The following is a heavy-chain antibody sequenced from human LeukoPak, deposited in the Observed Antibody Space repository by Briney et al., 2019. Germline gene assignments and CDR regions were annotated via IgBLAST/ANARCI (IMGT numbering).Heavy chain of an antibody. D-gene: IGHD6-13*01. V-gene: IGHV3-7*01. CDR3: ARIGYSSSCTDY. CDR2: IKQDGSVK. J-gene: IGHJ4*02. CDR1: GFTFSNYW. Sequence: GGSLRLSCAASGFTFSNYWMSWVRQAPGKGLEWVANIKQDGSVKYYVDSVKGRFTISRDNAKNSLYLQMNSLRAEDTAVYYCARIGYSSSCTDYWGQGTLVTVSS.